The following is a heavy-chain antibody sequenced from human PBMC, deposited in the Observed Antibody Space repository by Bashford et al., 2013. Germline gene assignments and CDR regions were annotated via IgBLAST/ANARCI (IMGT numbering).Heavy chain of an antibody. V-gene: IGHV3-74*01. Sequence: VRQAPGKGLVWVSGINSDGSLVSYADSVQGRFTISRDNAKNSVYLRMNSLRPEDTATYYCVRVVRSSFGMDVWGQGTAVTVSS. CDR2: INSDGSLV. CDR3: VRVVRSSFGMDV. D-gene: IGHD2-2*01. J-gene: IGHJ6*02.